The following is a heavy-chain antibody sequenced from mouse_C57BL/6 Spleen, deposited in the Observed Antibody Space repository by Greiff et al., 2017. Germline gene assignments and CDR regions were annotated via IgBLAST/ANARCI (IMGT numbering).Heavy chain of an antibody. V-gene: IGHV1-76*01. CDR2: IYPGSGNT. J-gene: IGHJ4*01. CDR1: GYTFTDYY. CDR3: AREGHGPYAMDY. Sequence: QVQLQQSGAELVRPGASVKLSCKASGYTFTDYYINWVKQRPGQGLEWIARIYPGSGNTYYNEKFKGKATLTAEKSSSTAYMQLSSLTSEDSAVYFCAREGHGPYAMDYWGQGTSVTVSS. D-gene: IGHD1-1*02.